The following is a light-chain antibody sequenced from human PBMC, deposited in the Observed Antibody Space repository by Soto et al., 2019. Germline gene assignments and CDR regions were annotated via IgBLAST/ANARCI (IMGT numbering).Light chain of an antibody. CDR1: NIGSKS. CDR2: DDI. Sequence: SYQLTQPPAVSVAPGQTARINCGGNNIGSKSVHWYKQKPGQAPVLVVYDDIDRPSGIPERFSGSNSWNTATLTISRVEAADEVDYYCQVWDSSSHHPHYSFGPCTNVTVL. V-gene: IGLV3-21*02. CDR3: QVWDSSSHHPHYS. J-gene: IGLJ1*01.